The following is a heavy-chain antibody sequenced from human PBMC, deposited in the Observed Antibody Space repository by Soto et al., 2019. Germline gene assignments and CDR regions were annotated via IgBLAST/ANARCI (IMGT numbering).Heavy chain of an antibody. CDR1: GYTFTGYY. V-gene: IGHV1-2*02. J-gene: IGHJ5*02. CDR2: INPNSGGT. CDR3: ARDLGIFGVVITREGSRFDP. D-gene: IGHD3-3*01. Sequence: VASVKVFCKASGYTFTGYYMHWVRQAPGQGLEWMGWINPNSGGTNYAQKFQGRVTMTRDTSISTAYMELSRLRSDDTAVYYCARDLGIFGVVITREGSRFDPWGQGTLVTVSS.